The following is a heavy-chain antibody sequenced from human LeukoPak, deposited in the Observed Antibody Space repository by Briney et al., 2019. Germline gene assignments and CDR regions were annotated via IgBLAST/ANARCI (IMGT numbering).Heavy chain of an antibody. D-gene: IGHD3-16*01. J-gene: IGHJ4*02. CDR2: IRSKANSYAT. CDR3: NIGGIGDY. V-gene: IGHV3-73*01. Sequence: GGSLRLSCAASGFTFSGSAMHWVRQASGKGLEWVGRIRSKANSYATAYAASVKGRFTISRDDSKNTAYLQMNSLKTEDTAVYYCNIGGIGDYWGQGTLVTVSS. CDR1: GFTFSGSA.